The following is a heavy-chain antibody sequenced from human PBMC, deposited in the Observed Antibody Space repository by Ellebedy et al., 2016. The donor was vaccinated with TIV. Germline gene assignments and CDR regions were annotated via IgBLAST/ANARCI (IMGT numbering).Heavy chain of an antibody. Sequence: SETLSLTXTVSGGSISTSRYYWGWIRQPPGKGLEWIGSIYYSGSTYYNPSLKSRVTISVDTSKSQFSLKLSSVTAADTAVYYCARRVVPAAINANWFDPWGQGTLVTVSS. CDR3: ARRVVPAAINANWFDP. J-gene: IGHJ5*02. D-gene: IGHD2-2*01. V-gene: IGHV4-39*01. CDR1: GGSISTSRYY. CDR2: IYYSGST.